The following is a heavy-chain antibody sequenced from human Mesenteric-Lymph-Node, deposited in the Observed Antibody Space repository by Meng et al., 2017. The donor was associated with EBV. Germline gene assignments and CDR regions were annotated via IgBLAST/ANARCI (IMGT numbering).Heavy chain of an antibody. CDR1: GYTFTSFA. CDR3: ARVDGQPY. CDR2: INPNSGGT. Sequence: VQLVQSGAEVMKPGASLKVSCKTSGYTFTSFAVDWVRQGPGQGLEWMGRINPNSGGTNYAQKFQGRVTMTRDTSISTAYMELSGLRSDDTAVYYCARVDGQPYWGQGTLVTVSS. J-gene: IGHJ4*02. V-gene: IGHV1-2*06. D-gene: IGHD2-2*03.